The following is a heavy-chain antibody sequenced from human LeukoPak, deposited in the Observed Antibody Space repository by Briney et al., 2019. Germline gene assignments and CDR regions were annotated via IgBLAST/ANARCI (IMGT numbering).Heavy chain of an antibody. V-gene: IGHV3-23*01. J-gene: IGHJ4*02. CDR1: GFTFSSYT. CDR2: ISGSGGRT. D-gene: IGHD3-3*01. CDR3: AKKLEYYFDY. Sequence: PGGSLRLSCAASGFTFSSYTMSWVRQAPGKGLEWVSGISGSGGRTFYAGSVKGRFTISRDNSKNTLFLQMNSLRAKDTAVYYCAKKLEYYFDYWGQGTLVTVSS.